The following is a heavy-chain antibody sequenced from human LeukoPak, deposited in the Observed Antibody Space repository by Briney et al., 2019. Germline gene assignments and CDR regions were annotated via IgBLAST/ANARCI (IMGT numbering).Heavy chain of an antibody. CDR2: ISYDGSNK. D-gene: IGHD4-17*01. CDR1: GFTFSSYA. CDR3: ARGLAHSTVPKGDY. J-gene: IGHJ4*02. Sequence: PGGSLRPSCAASGFTFSSYAMHWVRQAPGKGLEWVAVISYDGSNKYYADSVKGRFTISRDNSKNTLYLQMNSLRAEDTAVYYCARGLAHSTVPKGDYWGQGTLVTVSS. V-gene: IGHV3-30-3*01.